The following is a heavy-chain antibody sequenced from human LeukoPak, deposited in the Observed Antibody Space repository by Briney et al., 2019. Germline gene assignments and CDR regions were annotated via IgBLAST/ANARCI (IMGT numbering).Heavy chain of an antibody. CDR3: ARLHSLIRAQPDDC. Sequence: GGSLRLSCAASGYTVSSNYMSWVRQAPGKGLEWVSIIYSGGSTYYADSVKGRFTISRDNSKNTLSLQLNSLIAEDTAVYYCARLHSLIRAQPDDCWGQGTLVTVSS. CDR1: GYTVSSNY. J-gene: IGHJ4*02. D-gene: IGHD3-22*01. CDR2: IYSGGST. V-gene: IGHV3-53*01.